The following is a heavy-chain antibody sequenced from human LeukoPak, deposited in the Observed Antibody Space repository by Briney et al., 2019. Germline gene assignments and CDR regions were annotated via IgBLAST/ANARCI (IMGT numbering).Heavy chain of an antibody. D-gene: IGHD2-2*01. V-gene: IGHV3-23*01. Sequence: GGSLRLSCAASGFPFSSYAMSWVRQAPGKGLEWVLGISGSGGSTYYADSVKGRFTISRDNSKNTLYLQMNSLRAEDTAVFYCAKTPRYCSGTSCYGGYFDDWGQGTLVNVSS. CDR2: ISGSGGST. J-gene: IGHJ4*02. CDR3: AKTPRYCSGTSCYGGYFDD. CDR1: GFPFSSYA.